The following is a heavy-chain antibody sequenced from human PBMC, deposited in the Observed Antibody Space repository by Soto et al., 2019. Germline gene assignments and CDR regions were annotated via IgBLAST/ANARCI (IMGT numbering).Heavy chain of an antibody. CDR1: GFTFDDYT. Sequence: GGSLRLSCAASGFTFDDYTMHWVRQAPGKGLEWVSLISWDGGSTYYADSVKGRFTISRDNSKNSLYLQMNSLRTEDTALYYCATDSGYDYPLDYWGQGTLVTVSS. CDR2: ISWDGGST. J-gene: IGHJ4*02. CDR3: ATDSGYDYPLDY. V-gene: IGHV3-43*01. D-gene: IGHD5-12*01.